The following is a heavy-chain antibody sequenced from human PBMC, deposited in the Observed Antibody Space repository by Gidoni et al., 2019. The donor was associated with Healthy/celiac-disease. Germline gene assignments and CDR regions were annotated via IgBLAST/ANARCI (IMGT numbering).Heavy chain of an antibody. Sequence: QVQLQESGPGLVKPSQTLSLTCTVSGGPLSIGRYYWSWIRQHPGKGLEWIGYIYYSGSTYYNPSLKSRVTISVDTSKNQFSLKLSSVTAADTAVYYCARVRDSSGWYLGYFDYWGQGTLVTVSS. CDR1: GGPLSIGRYY. CDR3: ARVRDSSGWYLGYFDY. J-gene: IGHJ4*02. D-gene: IGHD6-19*01. V-gene: IGHV4-31*03. CDR2: IYYSGST.